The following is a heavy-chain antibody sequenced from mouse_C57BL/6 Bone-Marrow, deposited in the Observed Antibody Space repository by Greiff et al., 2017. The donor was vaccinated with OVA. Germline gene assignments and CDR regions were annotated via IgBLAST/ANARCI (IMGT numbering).Heavy chain of an antibody. CDR3: ANHLRYYFDY. CDR2: IYPRSGNT. Sequence: QVHVKQSGAELARPGASVKLSCKASGYTFTSYGISWVKQRTGQGLEWIGEIYPRSGNTYYNEKFKGKATLTADKSSSTAYMELRSLTSEDSAVYFCANHLRYYFDYWGQGTTLTVSS. D-gene: IGHD1-1*01. V-gene: IGHV1-81*01. CDR1: GYTFTSYG. J-gene: IGHJ2*01.